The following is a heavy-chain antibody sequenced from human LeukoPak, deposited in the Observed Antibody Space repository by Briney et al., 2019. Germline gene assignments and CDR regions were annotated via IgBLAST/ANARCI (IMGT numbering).Heavy chain of an antibody. CDR3: ARERDSSSWPDAFDI. D-gene: IGHD6-13*01. V-gene: IGHV1-69*13. CDR1: GGTFSSYA. J-gene: IGHJ3*02. Sequence: SVKVSCKASGGTFSSYAISWVRQAPGQGLEWMGGIIPIFGTANYAQKFQGRVTITADESTSTAYMELSSLRSEDAAVYYCARERDSSSWPDAFDIWGQGTMVTVSS. CDR2: IIPIFGTA.